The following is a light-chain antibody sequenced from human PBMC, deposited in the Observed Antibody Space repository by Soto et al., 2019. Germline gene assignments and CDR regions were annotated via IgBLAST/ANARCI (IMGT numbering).Light chain of an antibody. CDR2: QDT. CDR3: QAWDSSTYVV. V-gene: IGLV3-1*01. J-gene: IGLJ2*01. CDR1: RLGDKY. Sequence: SYELTQPPSVSVSPGQTATITCSGDRLGDKYACWYQQRPGQSPVLVIHQDTKRPSGIPDRFSGSNFGDTATLTISGTQAMDEADYYCQAWDSSTYVVFGGGTQLTVL.